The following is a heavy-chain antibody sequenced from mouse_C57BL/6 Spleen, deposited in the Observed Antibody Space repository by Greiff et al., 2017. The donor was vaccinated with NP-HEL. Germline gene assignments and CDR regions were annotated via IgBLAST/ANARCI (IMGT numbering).Heavy chain of an antibody. Sequence: EVQLQQSGPELVKPGASVKISCKASGYSFTGYYMNWVKQSPEKSLEWIGEINPSTGGTTYNQKFKAKATLTVDKSSSTAYMQLKSLTSEDSAVYYCARRGGYDRGYAMDYWGQGTSVTVSS. D-gene: IGHD2-2*01. CDR1: GYSFTGYY. J-gene: IGHJ4*01. V-gene: IGHV1-42*01. CDR3: ARRGGYDRGYAMDY. CDR2: INPSTGGT.